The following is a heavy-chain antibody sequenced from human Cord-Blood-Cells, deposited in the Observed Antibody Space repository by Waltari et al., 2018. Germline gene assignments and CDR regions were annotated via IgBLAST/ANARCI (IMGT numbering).Heavy chain of an antibody. Sequence: QVQLVQSGAEVKKPGSSVKVSCKASGGTFSSYAISWVRQAPGQGLEWMGGIIPIFGTANYAQKFQGRVTITADESTSTAYMELSSLRSEDTAVYYCARERHSSVAYYSSSSWFDPWGQGTLVTVSS. D-gene: IGHD6-6*01. J-gene: IGHJ5*02. CDR2: IIPIFGTA. CDR1: GGTFSSYA. V-gene: IGHV1-69*01. CDR3: ARERHSSVAYYSSSSWFDP.